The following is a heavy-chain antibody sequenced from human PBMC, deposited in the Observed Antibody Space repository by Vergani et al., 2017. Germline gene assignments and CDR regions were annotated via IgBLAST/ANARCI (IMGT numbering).Heavy chain of an antibody. J-gene: IGHJ6*02. Sequence: QVQLVESGGGVVQPGRSLRLSCAASGFTFSSYAMHWVRQAPGQGLEWMGIINPSGGSTSYAQKFQGRVTMTRDTSTSTVYMELSSLRSEDTAVYYCARGMGDGYNFPYYYGMDVWGQGTTVTVSS. CDR2: INPSGGST. D-gene: IGHD5-24*01. CDR1: GFTFSSYA. V-gene: IGHV1-46*01. CDR3: ARGMGDGYNFPYYYGMDV.